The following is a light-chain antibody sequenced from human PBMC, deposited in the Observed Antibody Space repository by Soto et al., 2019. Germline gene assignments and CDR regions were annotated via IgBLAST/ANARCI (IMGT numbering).Light chain of an antibody. CDR1: QDINKF. V-gene: IGKV1-33*01. Sequence: DIQMTQSPSSLSASVGDTVTITCQASQDINKFLNWYQQKPGKAPKLLIYDVSNLETGVPSRFSGSGSETHFPLPINTLHPEIIATYYCQQLDNNDITFGQG. J-gene: IGKJ1*01. CDR3: QQLDNNDIT. CDR2: DVS.